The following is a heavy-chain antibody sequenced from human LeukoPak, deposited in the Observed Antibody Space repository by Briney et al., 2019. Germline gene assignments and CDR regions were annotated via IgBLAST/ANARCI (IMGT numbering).Heavy chain of an antibody. CDR1: GYTFNSYV. D-gene: IGHD6-19*01. J-gene: IGHJ5*02. V-gene: IGHV1-8*01. CDR2: IDPNSGDT. Sequence: ASVKVSCRASGYTFNSYVINWVRQSTGQGLEWMGWIDPNSGDTGYAQKFQGRVTITRDTSISTAYMELSRLRSDDTAVYYCARDRGIAVAGNWFDPWGQGTLVTVSS. CDR3: ARDRGIAVAGNWFDP.